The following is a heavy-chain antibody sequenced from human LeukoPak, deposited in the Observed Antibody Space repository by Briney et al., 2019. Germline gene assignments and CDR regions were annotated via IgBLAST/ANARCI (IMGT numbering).Heavy chain of an antibody. CDR3: ARGASYYDHYYYMDV. D-gene: IGHD1-26*01. Sequence: GASVKVSCKASGGTFSSYAISWVRQAPGQGLEWMGGIIPIFGTANYAQKFQGRVTITADESTSTAYMELSSLRSEDTAVYYCARGASYYDHYYYMDVWGKGTTVTVSS. V-gene: IGHV1-69*13. CDR1: GGTFSSYA. J-gene: IGHJ6*03. CDR2: IIPIFGTA.